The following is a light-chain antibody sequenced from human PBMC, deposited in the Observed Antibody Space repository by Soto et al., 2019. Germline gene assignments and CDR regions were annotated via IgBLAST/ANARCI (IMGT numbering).Light chain of an antibody. V-gene: IGKV1-39*01. CDR1: QSVGNF. Sequence: DIQMTQSPSSLSASVGDRVTITCRASQSVGNFLNWYQQKPGLPPKYLIYAASNLQSGVPSRFSGSGSGTDFTLTISSLQPEDFATYYCQEAYTYPLITFGQGTRLEIK. CDR2: AAS. CDR3: QEAYTYPLIT. J-gene: IGKJ5*01.